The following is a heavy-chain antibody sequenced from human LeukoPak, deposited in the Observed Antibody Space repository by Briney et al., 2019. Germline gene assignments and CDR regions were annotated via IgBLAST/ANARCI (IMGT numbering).Heavy chain of an antibody. CDR2: INHSGST. J-gene: IGHJ2*01. Sequence: SETLSLTCAVYGGPFSDYYWSWIRQPPGKGLEWIGKINHSGSTNYSPSLKSRVTISVDTSKNQFSLKLSSVTAADTAVYYCARVRYYYDSSGYYPPYWYFDLWGRGTLVTVSS. CDR1: GGPFSDYY. CDR3: ARVRYYYDSSGYYPPYWYFDL. V-gene: IGHV4-34*01. D-gene: IGHD3-22*01.